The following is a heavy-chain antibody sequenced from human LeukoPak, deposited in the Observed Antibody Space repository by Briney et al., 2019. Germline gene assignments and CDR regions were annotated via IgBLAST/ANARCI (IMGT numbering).Heavy chain of an antibody. CDR1: GFTFSTYV. J-gene: IGHJ4*02. CDR2: ISGSGGTT. CDR3: AKENRALVY. D-gene: IGHD1/OR15-1a*01. Sequence: GGSLRLSCAASGFTFSTYVTTWVRQAPGKGLEWVSEISGSGGTTYYADSVKGRFTISRDNSKNTVSLQMNSLRAEDTAVYYCAKENRALVYWGQGTLVTVSS. V-gene: IGHV3-23*01.